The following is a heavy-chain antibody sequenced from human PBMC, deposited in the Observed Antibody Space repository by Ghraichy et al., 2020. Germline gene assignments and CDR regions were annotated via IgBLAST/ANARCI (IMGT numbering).Heavy chain of an antibody. Sequence: GGSLRLSCEASGFTFNTTWMVWVRQAPGKGLEWLGRIKSKAEGWSTDYAAPVQGRFTISRDDSENMLYLHMSSLKTEDTAVYYCGTHFGLSVFGEVTSYCGQGTLVTVSS. V-gene: IGHV3-15*01. CDR3: GTHFGLSVFGEVTSY. CDR2: IKSKAEGWST. CDR1: GFTFNTTW. D-gene: IGHD3-3*01. J-gene: IGHJ4*02.